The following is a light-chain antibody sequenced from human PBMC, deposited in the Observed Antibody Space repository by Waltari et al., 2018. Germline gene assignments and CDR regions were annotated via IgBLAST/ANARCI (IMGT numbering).Light chain of an antibody. Sequence: DIQMTQSPSTLFASVGDSVTITCRASETVLFWLAWYQQKPGKAPKLLVYKASSLESGVPSRFSGSASGTEFTLTISSLQPDDSATYYCLQYHSYSKFGQGTKLEIK. CDR3: LQYHSYSK. CDR1: ETVLFW. J-gene: IGKJ2*01. CDR2: KAS. V-gene: IGKV1-5*03.